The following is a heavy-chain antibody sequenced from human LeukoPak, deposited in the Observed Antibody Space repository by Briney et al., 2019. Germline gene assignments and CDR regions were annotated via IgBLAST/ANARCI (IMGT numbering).Heavy chain of an antibody. CDR2: IYYSGST. CDR3: ARSLYYYGSDSFDI. Sequence: PSETLSLTCTVSGYSISSGYYWGWIRQPPGKGLEWIGYIYYSGSTNYNPSLKSRVTISVDRSKNQFSLKLSSVTAADTAVYYCARSLYYYGSDSFDIWGQGTMVTVSS. D-gene: IGHD3-10*01. V-gene: IGHV4-61*01. CDR1: GYSISSGYY. J-gene: IGHJ3*02.